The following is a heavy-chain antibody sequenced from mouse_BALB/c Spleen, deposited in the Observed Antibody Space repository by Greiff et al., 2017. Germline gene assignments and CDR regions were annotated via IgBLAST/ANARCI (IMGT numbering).Heavy chain of an antibody. CDR3: ARYYGSSPYAMDY. Sequence: VQLQQSGPELVKPGASVKISCKASGYSFTGYYMHWVKQSHVKSLEWIGRINPYNGATSYNQNFKDKASLTVDKSSSTAYMELHSLTSEDSAVYYCARYYGSSPYAMDYWGQGTSVTVSS. J-gene: IGHJ4*01. CDR2: INPYNGAT. V-gene: IGHV1-31*01. CDR1: GYSFTGYY. D-gene: IGHD1-1*01.